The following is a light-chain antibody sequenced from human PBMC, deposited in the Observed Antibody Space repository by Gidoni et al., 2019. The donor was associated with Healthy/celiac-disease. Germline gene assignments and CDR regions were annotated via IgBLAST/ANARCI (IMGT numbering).Light chain of an antibody. CDR3: QQRSNWPPIT. CDR2: DAS. J-gene: IGKJ5*01. Sequence: IVLTQSPATLSLSPGERATLSCSASQSVSSYLAWYQQKPGQAPRLLIYDASNRATGIPARFSGSGSGTDFTFTISSLEPEDFAVYYCQQRSNWPPITFGQGTRLEIK. CDR1: QSVSSY. V-gene: IGKV3-11*01.